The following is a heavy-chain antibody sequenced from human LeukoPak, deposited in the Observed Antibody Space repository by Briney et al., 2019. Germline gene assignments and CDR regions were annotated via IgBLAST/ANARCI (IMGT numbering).Heavy chain of an antibody. D-gene: IGHD1-26*01. J-gene: IGHJ2*01. CDR2: TYYNGRT. Sequence: SEALSLTCSVSGGSVDINYWSWIRQPPGKGLEWIGYTYYNGRTDYNPSLRSRATVSVDASNNQFSLRLSSVTTADTAVYFCARTSGSSTVWYFDLWGRGTLVTVSS. CDR1: GGSVDINY. CDR3: ARTSGSSTVWYFDL. V-gene: IGHV4-59*02.